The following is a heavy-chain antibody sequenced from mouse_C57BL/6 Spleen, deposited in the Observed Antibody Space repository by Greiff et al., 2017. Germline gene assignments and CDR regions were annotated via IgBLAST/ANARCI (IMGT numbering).Heavy chain of an antibody. V-gene: IGHV5-4*03. D-gene: IGHD2-4*01. J-gene: IGHJ2*01. CDR2: ISDGGSYT. CDR1: GFTFSSYA. CDR3: ARGDYDYDDYFDY. Sequence: DVKLVESGGGLVKPGGSLKLSCAASGFTFSSYAMSWVRQTPEKRLEWVATISDGGSYTYYPDNVKGRFTISRDNAKNNLYLQMSHLKSEDTAMYYCARGDYDYDDYFDYWGQGTTLTVSS.